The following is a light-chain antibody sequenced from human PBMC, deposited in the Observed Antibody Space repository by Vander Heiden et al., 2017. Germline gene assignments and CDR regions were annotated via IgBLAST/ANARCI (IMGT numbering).Light chain of an antibody. CDR1: QSLSSNY. V-gene: IGKV3-20*01. J-gene: IGKJ2*01. CDR3: QQFGSSLLYT. CDR2: GAS. Sequence: EIVLTQPPATPSLSPGERATPSCRASQSLSSNYLAWYQQKPGQAPRLLIYGASSRATGIPDRFSGSGSGTDFTLTISRLEPEDFAVYYCQQFGSSLLYTFGQGTKLEIK.